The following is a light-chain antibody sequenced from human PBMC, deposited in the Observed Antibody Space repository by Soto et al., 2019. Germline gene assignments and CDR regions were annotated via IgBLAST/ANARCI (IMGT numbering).Light chain of an antibody. CDR3: QQFGTSPLT. V-gene: IGKV3-20*01. CDR2: GAS. J-gene: IGKJ4*01. CDR1: SSVSSRD. Sequence: TVLTQSPDTLSLSPGERATLSCRASSSVSSRDLAWYQQKPGQAPRLLMYGASNRSTGIPDRFGGSGSGTEFTLTISRLEPEDSAVYYCQQFGTSPLTFGGGTKVEIK.